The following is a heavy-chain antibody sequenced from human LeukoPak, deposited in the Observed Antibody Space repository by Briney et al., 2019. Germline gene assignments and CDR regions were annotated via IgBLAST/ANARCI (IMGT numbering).Heavy chain of an antibody. CDR1: GFTFSSYG. CDR3: AKDREASGWSPLLFDY. V-gene: IGHV3-30*18. D-gene: IGHD6-19*01. Sequence: QSGGSLRLSCAASGFTFSSYGMHWVRQAPGKGLEWVAVISYDGSNKYYADSVKGRFTISRDNSKNTLYLQMNSLRAEDTAVYYCAKDREASGWSPLLFDYWGQGTLVTVSS. CDR2: ISYDGSNK. J-gene: IGHJ4*02.